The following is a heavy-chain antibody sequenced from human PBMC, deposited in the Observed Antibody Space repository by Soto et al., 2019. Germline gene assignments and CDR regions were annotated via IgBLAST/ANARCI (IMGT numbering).Heavy chain of an antibody. J-gene: IGHJ4*02. V-gene: IGHV4-59*01. Sequence: SETLSLTCTVSGGSISSYYWSWIRQPPGKGLEWIGYIYYSGSTNYNPSLKSRVTISVDTSKNQFSLKLSSVTAADTAVYYCARSSYGSGSYYNRGFDYWGQGTLVTVSS. CDR1: GGSISSYY. D-gene: IGHD3-10*01. CDR2: IYYSGST. CDR3: ARSSYGSGSYYNRGFDY.